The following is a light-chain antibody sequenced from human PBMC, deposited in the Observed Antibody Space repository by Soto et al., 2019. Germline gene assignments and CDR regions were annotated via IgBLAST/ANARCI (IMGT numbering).Light chain of an antibody. CDR2: NTN. V-gene: IGLV1-44*01. CDR1: NSNIGSHA. CDR3: PSWDAGLGGPWL. Sequence: QSVLTQPPSASGTPGQGVNISCSGSNSNIGSHAVNWYQQLPGMAPRLLIYNTNRRHPVVPDRFSASKSGMSASLAISGLRGDVGWYYFCPSWDAGLGGPWLFGGGTKLTAL. J-gene: IGLJ3*02.